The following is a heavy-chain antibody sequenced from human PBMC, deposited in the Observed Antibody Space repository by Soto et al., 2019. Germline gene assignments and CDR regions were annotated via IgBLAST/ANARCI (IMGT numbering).Heavy chain of an antibody. J-gene: IGHJ5*02. CDR1: GFMFNIYA. CDR2: ISYDGSNK. D-gene: IGHD2-2*01. CDR3: ARDFFSSRDIVVVPRFDP. V-gene: IGHV3-30*04. Sequence: PGGSLRLSCAASGFMFNIYAMHWVRQAPGKGPEWVAVISYDGSNKYSADSVKGRFTISRDNSRNTVYLQLDSLRIEDTAVYYCARDFFSSRDIVVVPRFDPWGQGTLVTVSS.